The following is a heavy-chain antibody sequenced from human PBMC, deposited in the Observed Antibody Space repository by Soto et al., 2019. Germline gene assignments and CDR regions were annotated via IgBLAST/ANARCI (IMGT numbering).Heavy chain of an antibody. CDR2: ISGSGGST. V-gene: IGHV3-23*01. CDR3: AKDGNLEGGDDSSGYYYYYGMDV. D-gene: IGHD3-22*01. CDR1: GFTFSSYA. Sequence: GGSLRLSCAASGFTFSSYAMSWVRQAPGKGLEWVSAISGSGGSTYYADSVKGRFTISRDNSKNTLYLQMNSLRAEDTAVYYCAKDGNLEGGDDSSGYYYYYGMDVWGQGTTVTVSS. J-gene: IGHJ6*02.